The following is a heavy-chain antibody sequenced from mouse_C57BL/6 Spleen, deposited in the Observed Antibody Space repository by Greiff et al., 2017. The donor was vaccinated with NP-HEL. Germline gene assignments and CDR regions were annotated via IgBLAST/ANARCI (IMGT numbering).Heavy chain of an antibody. CDR3: GRSLIYYDYDLEAMDY. D-gene: IGHD2-4*01. V-gene: IGHV5-17*01. CDR1: GFTFSDYG. J-gene: IGHJ4*01. CDR2: ISSGGSTI. Sequence: EVQGVESGGGLVKPGGSLKLSCAASGFTFSDYGMHWVRQAPEKGLEWVAYISSGGSTIYYAHTVKGRFTISRDNAKNTLFLQMTSLVSEDTAMYYCGRSLIYYDYDLEAMDYWGQGTSVTVSS.